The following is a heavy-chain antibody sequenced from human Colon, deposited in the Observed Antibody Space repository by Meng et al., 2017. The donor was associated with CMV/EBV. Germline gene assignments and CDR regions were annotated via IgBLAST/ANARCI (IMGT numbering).Heavy chain of an antibody. CDR2: IYWDGDK. CDR1: GFSLRTIGMG. J-gene: IGHJ4*02. D-gene: IGHD3-10*01. Sequence: ITWKESGPTLVKPTQTLTLTCTFSGFSLRTIGMGVGGIRQHPGKALEWLGVIYWDGDKRYSPSLKSRLTITKDPSKNQVVLTMTNLDPLDTATYYCAHRPYGSGSYFFDYWGQGTLVTVSS. V-gene: IGHV2-5*02. CDR3: AHRPYGSGSYFFDY.